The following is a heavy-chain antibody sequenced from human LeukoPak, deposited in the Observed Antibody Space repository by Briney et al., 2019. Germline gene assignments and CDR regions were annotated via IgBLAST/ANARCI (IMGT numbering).Heavy chain of an antibody. CDR3: ARLGVDAFDI. J-gene: IGHJ3*02. Sequence: GGSLRLSCAPSGFTVSNNYMNWVRQAPGKGLEWVSVIYSGGNAYYADSVKGRFTVSRDNSKNTLYFQLSSLRAEDTAVYYCARLGVDAFDIWGQGTLVTVSS. CDR1: GFTVSNNY. V-gene: IGHV3-66*04. CDR2: IYSGGNA.